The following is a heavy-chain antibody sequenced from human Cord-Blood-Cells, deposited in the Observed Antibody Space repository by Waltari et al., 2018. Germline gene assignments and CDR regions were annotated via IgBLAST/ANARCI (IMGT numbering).Heavy chain of an antibody. CDR1: GGSVSGYY. CDR2: INHSGST. Sequence: QVQLPQWGAELLKPPEPLTLTCAAYGGSVSGYYSSLLGQPPGNGLEWLGEINHSGSTNYNPTLKSRVTISVDTSKNQFSLKLSSVTAADTAVYYCARGLRPAAGNHFDYWGQGTLVTVSS. J-gene: IGHJ4*02. V-gene: IGHV4-34*01. CDR3: ARGLRPAAGNHFDY. D-gene: IGHD6-13*01.